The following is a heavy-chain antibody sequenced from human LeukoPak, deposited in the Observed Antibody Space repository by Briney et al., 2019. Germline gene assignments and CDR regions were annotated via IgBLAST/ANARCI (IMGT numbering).Heavy chain of an antibody. CDR3: AKVNRPILKYYFDY. V-gene: IGHV3-23*01. Sequence: PGGSLRLSCAASGFTLSSYAMSWVRQAPGKGLEWVSLISGSAGSTYYADSVKGRFTISRDNSKNTLYLQMNSLRAEDTAVYYCAKVNRPILKYYFDYWGQGTLVTVSS. D-gene: IGHD1-14*01. CDR2: ISGSAGST. J-gene: IGHJ4*02. CDR1: GFTLSSYA.